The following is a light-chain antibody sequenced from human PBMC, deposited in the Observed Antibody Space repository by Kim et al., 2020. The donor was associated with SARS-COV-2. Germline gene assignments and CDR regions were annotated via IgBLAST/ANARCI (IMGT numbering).Light chain of an antibody. J-gene: IGKJ1*01. Sequence: ATVGDRFTITCRASQSIMTSLAWYQQKSGKAPKLLIYRASTLESGVPSRFSGSGSGPDFTLTISSLHPDDFATYYCQQYDSFPWTFGRGTKVDIK. V-gene: IGKV1-5*03. CDR2: RAS. CDR3: QQYDSFPWT. CDR1: QSIMTS.